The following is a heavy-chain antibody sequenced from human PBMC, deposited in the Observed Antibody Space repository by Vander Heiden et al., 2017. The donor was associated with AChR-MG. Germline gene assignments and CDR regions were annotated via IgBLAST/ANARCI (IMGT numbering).Heavy chain of an antibody. J-gene: IGHJ3*02. D-gene: IGHD3-22*01. CDR3: ATDGSYYDTSGYSSSSSFDI. Sequence: QVQLQESGSGLVKPSQTLSLTCTVSGGSISSGDYYWSWIRQPPGKGLEWIGYIDNSGSTYYNPSLKSRVTISLDTSKNQFSLKLSSVTAADTAVYYCATDGSYYDTSGYSSSSSFDIWGQGTMVTVSS. CDR2: IDNSGST. CDR1: GGSISSGDYY. V-gene: IGHV4-30-4*01.